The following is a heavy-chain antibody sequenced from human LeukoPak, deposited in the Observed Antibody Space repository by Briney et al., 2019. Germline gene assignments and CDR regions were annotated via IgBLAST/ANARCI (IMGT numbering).Heavy chain of an antibody. J-gene: IGHJ4*02. V-gene: IGHV4-30-4*08. CDR1: GGSISSGDYY. CDR2: IYYSGST. Sequence: SETLSLXCTVSGGSISSGDYYWSWNRQPPGKGLEWIGYIYYSGSTYYNPSLKSRVTISVDTSKNQFSLKLSSVTAADTAVYYCARIVGATIDYWGQGTLVTVSS. D-gene: IGHD1-26*01. CDR3: ARIVGATIDY.